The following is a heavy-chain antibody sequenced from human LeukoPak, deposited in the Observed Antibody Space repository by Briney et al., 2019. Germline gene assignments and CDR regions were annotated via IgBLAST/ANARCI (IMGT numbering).Heavy chain of an antibody. CDR2: IKQDGNER. CDR1: GFSFSSYW. V-gene: IGHV3-7*01. Sequence: GGSLRLSCAASGFSFSSYWMGWVRQVPGKGLEWVANIKQDGNERYYVDSVKGRFTFSRDNTKNSLYLQMNSLRAEDTAVYYCARHIGTYYDYWGQGTLVTVSS. CDR3: ARHIGTYYDY. J-gene: IGHJ4*02. D-gene: IGHD2-21*01.